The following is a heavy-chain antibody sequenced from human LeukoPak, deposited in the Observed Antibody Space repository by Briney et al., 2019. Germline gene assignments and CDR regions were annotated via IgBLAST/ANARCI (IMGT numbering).Heavy chain of an antibody. CDR1: GYTFTNYG. V-gene: IGHV1-18*01. D-gene: IGHD3-10*01. CDR3: ARRYGSGSYFWRYYYMDV. J-gene: IGHJ6*03. CDR2: INSYSGDT. Sequence: ASVKVSCKPSGYTFTNYGISWVRQAPGQGLEWVGWINSYSGDTNYAQKLQGRVTMTRNTSISTAYMELSSLRSEDTAVYYCARRYGSGSYFWRYYYMDVWGKGTTVTISS.